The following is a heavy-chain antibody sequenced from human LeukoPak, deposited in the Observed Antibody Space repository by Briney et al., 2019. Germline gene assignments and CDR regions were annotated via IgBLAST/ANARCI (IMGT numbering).Heavy chain of an antibody. Sequence: ASVKVSCKASGYTFTSYGISWVRQAPGQGLEWMGWISAYNGNTNYAQKLQGRVTMTTDTSTSTAYMELRSLRSDDTAVYYCARDQEDSWNDWFDPWGQGTLVTVSS. CDR3: ARDQEDSWNDWFDP. J-gene: IGHJ5*02. CDR2: ISAYNGNT. V-gene: IGHV1-18*01. D-gene: IGHD1-1*01. CDR1: GYTFTSYG.